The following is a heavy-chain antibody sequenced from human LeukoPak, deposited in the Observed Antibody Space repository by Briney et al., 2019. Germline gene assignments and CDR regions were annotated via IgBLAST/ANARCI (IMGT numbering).Heavy chain of an antibody. D-gene: IGHD3-22*01. CDR3: AKGRGYYSRGDIDY. J-gene: IGHJ4*02. CDR1: GFTFSSYA. Sequence: GGSLRLSCAASGFTFSSYAMSWVRQAPGKGLEWVSAISGSGGSTYYADSVKGRFTISRDNSKNTLYLQMNSLRAGDTAVYYCAKGRGYYSRGDIDYWGQGTLVTVSS. V-gene: IGHV3-23*01. CDR2: ISGSGGST.